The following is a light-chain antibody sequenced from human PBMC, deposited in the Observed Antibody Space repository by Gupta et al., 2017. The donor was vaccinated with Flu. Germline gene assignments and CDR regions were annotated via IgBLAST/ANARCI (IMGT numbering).Light chain of an antibody. V-gene: IGLV1-47*01. CDR3: AAWHDSLSVV. CDR2: RNN. CDR1: SSNIGSNY. Sequence: QSVLTQPPSVSGTPGQRVTISCSGSSSNIGSNYVYWYQQFPGTAPKLLIYRNNQRPAGVPDRFSVSKSGTSASLAISGLRAEDEADYYCAAWHDSLSVVFGERTKLTVL. J-gene: IGLJ2*01.